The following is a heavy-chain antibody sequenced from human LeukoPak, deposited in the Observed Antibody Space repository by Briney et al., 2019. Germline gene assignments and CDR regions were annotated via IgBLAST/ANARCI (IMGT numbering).Heavy chain of an antibody. D-gene: IGHD3-3*01. V-gene: IGHV3-23*01. J-gene: IGHJ4*02. CDR1: GFTFSSYA. Sequence: PGGSLRLSCAASGFTFSSYAMSWVSQAPGKGLEWVSAISGSGGSTYYADSVKGRFTISRDNSKNTLYLQMNSLRAEDTAVYYCAKALTPITIIIDYWGQGTLVTVSS. CDR3: AKALTPITIIIDY. CDR2: ISGSGGST.